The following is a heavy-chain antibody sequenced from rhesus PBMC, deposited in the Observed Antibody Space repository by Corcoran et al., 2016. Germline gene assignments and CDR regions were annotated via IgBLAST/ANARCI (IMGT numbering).Heavy chain of an antibody. J-gene: IGHJ4*01. CDR1: GCTFVNSG. Sequence: EVQLVESGGGLVPPGGSLRLSCAASGCTFVNSGMSGVRQAPGKGLEWVARIKSKADGGTADYAASVKGRFTISRDDSKNTLYLQMNSLKTEDTAVYYCTTCSQFKFEIFDYWGQGVLVTVSS. V-gene: IGHV3-30*01. CDR3: TTCSQFKFEIFDY. D-gene: IGHD5-12*01. CDR2: IKSKADGGTA.